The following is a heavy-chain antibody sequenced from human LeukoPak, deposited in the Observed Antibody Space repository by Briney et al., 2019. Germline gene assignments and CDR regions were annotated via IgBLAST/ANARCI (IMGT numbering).Heavy chain of an antibody. J-gene: IGHJ4*02. D-gene: IGHD6-13*01. CDR1: GYSFTGYY. V-gene: IGHV1-2*02. CDR3: ARWDGYSSSPDY. CDR2: INPHSGGT. Sequence: ASVKVSCKASGYSFTGYYMHWVRQAPGQGLEWMGWINPHSGGTGYAQKFQGRVTMTRDMSITTTYMELTRLRSDDTAFYYCARWDGYSSSPDYWGQGSLVTVSS.